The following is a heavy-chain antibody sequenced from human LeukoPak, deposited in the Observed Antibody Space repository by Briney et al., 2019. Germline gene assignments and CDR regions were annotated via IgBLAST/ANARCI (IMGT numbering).Heavy chain of an antibody. CDR1: GGSISPYY. V-gene: IGHV4-59*08. J-gene: IGHJ4*02. CDR2: IYYSGST. CDR3: ARHGYCSGGSCYWDY. Sequence: PSETLSLTCIVSGGSISPYYWXXIRQPPGSGLEXXAYIYYSGSTSYNPSLKSRVAISVDTSNNEVSLKLSSVTAADTAVYYCARHGYCSGGSCYWDYWGQGTLVTVSS. D-gene: IGHD2-15*01.